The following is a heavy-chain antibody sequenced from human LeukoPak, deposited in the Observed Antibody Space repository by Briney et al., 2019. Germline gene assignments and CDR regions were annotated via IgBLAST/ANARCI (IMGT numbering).Heavy chain of an antibody. D-gene: IGHD3-16*01. CDR3: AKGGSYVVDY. J-gene: IGHJ4*02. CDR2: INSDGSST. V-gene: IGHV3-74*01. CDR1: DSGFTFSSYA. Sequence: HPGGSLRLSCAASDSGFTFSSYAMSWVRQAPGKGLEWVSRINSDGSSTSYADSVKGRFTISRDNAKNTLYLQMNSLRAEDTAVYYCAKGGSYVVDYWGQGTLVTVSS.